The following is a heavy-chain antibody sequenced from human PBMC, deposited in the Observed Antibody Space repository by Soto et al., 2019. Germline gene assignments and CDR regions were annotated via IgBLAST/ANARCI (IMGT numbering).Heavy chain of an antibody. V-gene: IGHV6-1*01. D-gene: IGHD3-10*01. Sequence: SQTLSLTCAISGDSVSSYSAAWNWIRQSPSGGLEWLGRTYYRSRFFSDYAESVKSRIIINPDTSKNQFSLQLKSVTPEDTAVYYFVRDRYSSSGWFDPWGQGTSVTVSS. J-gene: IGHJ5*02. CDR3: VRDRYSSSGWFDP. CDR1: GDSVSSYSAA. CDR2: TYYRSRFFS.